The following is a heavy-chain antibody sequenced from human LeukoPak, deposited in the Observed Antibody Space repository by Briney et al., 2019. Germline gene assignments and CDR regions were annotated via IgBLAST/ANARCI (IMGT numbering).Heavy chain of an antibody. J-gene: IGHJ4*02. D-gene: IGHD6-6*01. CDR2: INPNSGGT. Sequence: GASVKVSCKASGYTFTGYYMHWVRQAPGQGLEWMGRINPNSGGTSYAQKFQGRVTMTRDTSISTAYMELSRLRSDDTAVYYCAREPRIAARPLDYWGQGTLVTVSS. CDR3: AREPRIAARPLDY. V-gene: IGHV1-2*06. CDR1: GYTFTGYY.